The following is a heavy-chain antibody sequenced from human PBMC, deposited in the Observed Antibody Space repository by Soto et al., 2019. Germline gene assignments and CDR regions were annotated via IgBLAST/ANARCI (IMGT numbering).Heavy chain of an antibody. D-gene: IGHD3-10*01. V-gene: IGHV3-30*18. Sequence: GGSLRLSCAASGFTFSSYGMHWVRQAPGKGLEWVAVISYDGSNKYYADSVKGRFTISRDNSKNTLYLQMNSLRAEDTAVYYCAKDDSTYYYGSGSPYYWGQGTLVTVSS. CDR2: ISYDGSNK. J-gene: IGHJ4*02. CDR1: GFTFSSYG. CDR3: AKDDSTYYYGSGSPYY.